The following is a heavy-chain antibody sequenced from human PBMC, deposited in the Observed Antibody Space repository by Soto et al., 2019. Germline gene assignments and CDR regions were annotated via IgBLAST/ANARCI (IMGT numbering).Heavy chain of an antibody. J-gene: IGHJ6*02. CDR3: ARGRAWIQLPGIRYYYYGMDV. V-gene: IGHV4-34*01. CDR1: GGSFSGYY. D-gene: IGHD5-18*01. Sequence: SETLSLTCAVYGGSFSGYYWSWIRQPPGEGLEWIGEINHSGSTNYNPSLKSRVTISVDTSKNQFSLKLSSVTAADTAVYYCARGRAWIQLPGIRYYYYGMDVWGQGTTVTVSS. CDR2: INHSGST.